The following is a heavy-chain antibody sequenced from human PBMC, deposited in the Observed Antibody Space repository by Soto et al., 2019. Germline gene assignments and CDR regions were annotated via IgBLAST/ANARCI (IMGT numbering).Heavy chain of an antibody. CDR3: TADHWS. D-gene: IGHD3-3*01. CDR1: VFTFSSYA. Sequence: VGSLRLSCAASVFTFSSYAMSWVRQAPGKVLEWVARINRKIDGETTDYAAPVEGRFTIARDASKNTLYLQMSSLKIEDTAVYFCTADHWSWGQGTLVTVSS. J-gene: IGHJ4*02. V-gene: IGHV3-15*01. CDR2: INRKIDGETT.